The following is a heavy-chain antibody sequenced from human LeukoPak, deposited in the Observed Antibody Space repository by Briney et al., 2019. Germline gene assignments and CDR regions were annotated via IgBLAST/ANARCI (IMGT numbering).Heavy chain of an antibody. D-gene: IGHD4-17*01. V-gene: IGHV3-21*01. Sequence: GGSLRLSCAASGVTLSTYAMSWARQAPGKGLEWVSGISSSGSGDNTYYADSVKGRFTISKDNAKNSLYLQMNSLRAEDTAVYYCARAGGSTVSHSDYWGQGTLVTVSS. CDR2: ISSSGSGDNT. CDR3: ARAGGSTVSHSDY. CDR1: GVTLSTYA. J-gene: IGHJ4*02.